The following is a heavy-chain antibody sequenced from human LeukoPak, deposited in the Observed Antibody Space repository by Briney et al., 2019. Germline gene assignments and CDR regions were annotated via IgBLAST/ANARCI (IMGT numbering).Heavy chain of an antibody. CDR1: GFTFSSYG. CDR2: ISYDGSNK. CDR3: ARDRAVAGLIDY. Sequence: GRSLRLSCAASGFTFSSYGMHWVRQAPGKGLEWVAVISYDGSNKYYADSVKGRFTISRDNSKNTLYLQMNSLRAEDTAVYYCARDRAVAGLIDYWGQGTLVTVSS. J-gene: IGHJ4*02. D-gene: IGHD6-19*01. V-gene: IGHV3-30*04.